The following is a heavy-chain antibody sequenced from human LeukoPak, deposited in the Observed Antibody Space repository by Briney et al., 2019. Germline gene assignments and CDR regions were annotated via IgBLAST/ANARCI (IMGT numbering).Heavy chain of an antibody. D-gene: IGHD3-22*01. CDR1: GFTFNSYA. CDR3: AEPEGGYYDIRPD. CDR2: ISGSGGST. J-gene: IGHJ4*02. V-gene: IGHV3-23*01. Sequence: GGSLRLSCAASGFTFNSYAMSWVRKAPGKGLEWVSAISGSGGSTYYADSVKGRFTISRDNSKNTLYLQMNSLRAEDTAVYYCAEPEGGYYDIRPDWGQGTLVTVSS.